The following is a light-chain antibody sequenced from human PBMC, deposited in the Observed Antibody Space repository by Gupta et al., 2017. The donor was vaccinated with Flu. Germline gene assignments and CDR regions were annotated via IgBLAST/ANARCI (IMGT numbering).Light chain of an antibody. CDR2: DVS. J-gene: IGLJ1*01. CDR1: SRDVGNYNY. V-gene: IGLV2-14*03. CDR3: SSYTISSSYL. Sequence: QSARTQPASVSESPGQSITISCTGTSRDVGNYNYVSWYQQHPGKAPKLMIYDVSNRPSGISNRFSGSKSGNTASLTISGLQAEDEADYYCSSYTISSSYLFGTGTKVSVL.